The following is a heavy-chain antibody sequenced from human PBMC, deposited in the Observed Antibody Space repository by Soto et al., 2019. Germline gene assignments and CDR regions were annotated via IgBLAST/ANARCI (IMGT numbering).Heavy chain of an antibody. J-gene: IGHJ6*02. D-gene: IGHD3-10*01. V-gene: IGHV1-2*04. CDR2: INPNSGGT. CDR1: GYTFTGYY. CDR3: ARGQGYYGSGSYYNFYYYSGMDV. Sequence: GASVKVSCKASGYTFTGYYMHWVRQAPGQGLEWMGWINPNSGGTNYAQKFQGWVTMTRDTSISTAYMELSRLRSDDTAVYYCARGQGYYGSGSYYNFYYYSGMDVWGQGTTVTVSS.